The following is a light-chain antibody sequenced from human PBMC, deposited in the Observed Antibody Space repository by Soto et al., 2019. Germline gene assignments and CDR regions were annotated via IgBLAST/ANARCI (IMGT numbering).Light chain of an antibody. Sequence: EIVLTQSPATLSLSPGERATLSCRASQSVSSYLAWCQQKPGQAPRLLIYDASNRATGIPARFSGSGSGTDFTRTISRLEPEDFAVYYCQQRSNWPPAFGQGTKGEIK. J-gene: IGKJ1*01. CDR1: QSVSSY. CDR3: QQRSNWPPA. CDR2: DAS. V-gene: IGKV3-11*01.